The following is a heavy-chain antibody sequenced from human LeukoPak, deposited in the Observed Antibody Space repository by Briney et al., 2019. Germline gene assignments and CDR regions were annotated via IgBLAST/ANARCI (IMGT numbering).Heavy chain of an antibody. CDR1: GFTFDDYA. V-gene: IGHV3-9*01. CDR2: ISWNSGSI. D-gene: IGHD6-6*01. Sequence: GASPRLSCAASGFTFDDYAMHWVRQAPGQGLEWFSGISWNSGSIGYADSVKGRFTISSDNAKNSLYLQMNSLRAEDTALYYCAKGSSSPLPAYSSMDVWGKETTVTVSS. CDR3: AKGSSSPLPAYSSMDV. J-gene: IGHJ6*03.